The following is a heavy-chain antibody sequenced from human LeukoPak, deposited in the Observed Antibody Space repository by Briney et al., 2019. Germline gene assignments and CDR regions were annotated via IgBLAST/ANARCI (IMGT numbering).Heavy chain of an antibody. CDR2: INDNGAGT. Sequence: PGGSLRLSCAASGFTFSSYAMSWVRQAPGKGLKWVSTINDNGAGTYYADSVKGRFTISRDISYNTVSLQMNSLRDEDTGVYYCAKGLRTGVGPYMGYHYYMDVWGKGATVTVSS. CDR1: GFTFSSYA. CDR3: AKGLRTGVGPYMGYHYYMDV. J-gene: IGHJ6*03. V-gene: IGHV3-23*01. D-gene: IGHD3-16*01.